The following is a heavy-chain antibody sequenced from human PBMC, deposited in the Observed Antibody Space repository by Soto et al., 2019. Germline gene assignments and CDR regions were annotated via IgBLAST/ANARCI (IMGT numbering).Heavy chain of an antibody. D-gene: IGHD4-17*01. Sequence: ASVKVSCKTSGYTFAAYYIHWIRQSPGQGLEWMGWINPTSGGTVYAQNFQDRVTMTRDTSISTAYMELRRLNSDDTAVYYCARDPDYGDYWGYFFDSWGQGTPVTVSS. CDR1: GYTFAAYY. J-gene: IGHJ4*02. CDR2: INPTSGGT. CDR3: ARDPDYGDYWGYFFDS. V-gene: IGHV1-2*02.